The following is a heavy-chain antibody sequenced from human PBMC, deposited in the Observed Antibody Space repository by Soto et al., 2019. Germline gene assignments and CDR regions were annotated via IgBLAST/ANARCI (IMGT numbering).Heavy chain of an antibody. V-gene: IGHV3-74*01. D-gene: IGHD3-3*01. CDR3: AINRYYDFWNYYYYYMDV. CDR2: INSDGSST. J-gene: IGHJ6*03. CDR1: GFTFSSYW. Sequence: GGSLRLSCAASGFTFSSYWMHWVRQAPGKGLVWVSRINSDGSSTSYADSVKGRFTISRDNAKNTLYLQMNSLRAEDTAVYYCAINRYYDFWNYYYYYMDVWGKGTTVTVSS.